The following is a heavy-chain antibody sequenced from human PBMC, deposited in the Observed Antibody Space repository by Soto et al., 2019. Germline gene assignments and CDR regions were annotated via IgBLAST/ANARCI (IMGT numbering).Heavy chain of an antibody. CDR3: ARRTYPFLGFDP. V-gene: IGHV4-31*03. CDR2: LYYSGST. J-gene: IGHJ5*02. Sequence: QVQLQESGPGLVKPSQTLSLTCTVSGGSISSGGYYWSGIRQHPVKGLEWIGYLYYSGSTYYNPSPKSRVTISVHKSKNQFSLKLSSVTAADTAVYYCARRTYPFLGFDPGGQGTLVTVSS. D-gene: IGHD3-16*01. CDR1: GGSISSGGYY.